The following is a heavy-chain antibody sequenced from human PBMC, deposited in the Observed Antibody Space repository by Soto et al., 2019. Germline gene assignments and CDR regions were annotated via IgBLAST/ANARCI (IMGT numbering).Heavy chain of an antibody. J-gene: IGHJ3*01. CDR2: IYWDDDK. CDR1: GFSLSTSGVG. CDR3: ANYLYMLVDDAFEL. Sequence: QITLKESGPTLVKPTQTLTLTCTFSGFSLSTSGVGVGWIRQPPGKALEWLALIYWDDDKRYSQSLKSRLTITKDTRKNKVVLTMTNMDPVDTATDYCANYLYMLVDDAFELWGQGTMVTVSS. D-gene: IGHD2-8*01. V-gene: IGHV2-5*02.